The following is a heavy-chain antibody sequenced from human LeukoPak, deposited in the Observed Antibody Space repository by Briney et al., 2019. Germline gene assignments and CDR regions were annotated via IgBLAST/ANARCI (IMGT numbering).Heavy chain of an antibody. CDR2: INHSGST. V-gene: IGHV4-34*01. J-gene: IGHJ6*04. Sequence: SETLSLTCAVYGGSFSGYYWSWIRQPPGKGLEWIGEINHSGSTNYNPSLKSRVTISVDTSKNQFPLKLSSVTAADTAVYYCARGFVLRYFYWLNYYGMEVWGKGTTVTVSS. CDR1: GGSFSGYY. CDR3: ARGFVLRYFYWLNYYGMEV. D-gene: IGHD3-9*01.